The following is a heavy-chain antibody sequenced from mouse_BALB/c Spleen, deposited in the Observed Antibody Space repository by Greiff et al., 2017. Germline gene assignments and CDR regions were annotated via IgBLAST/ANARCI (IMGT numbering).Heavy chain of an antibody. CDR1: GYTFTSYT. CDR3: ARDYGNYWFAY. J-gene: IGHJ3*01. Sequence: VQLVESGAELARPGASVKMSCKASGYTFTSYTMHWVKQRPGQGLEWIGYINPSSGYTNYNQKFKDKATLTADKSSSTAYMQLSSLTSEDSAVYYCARDYGNYWFAYWGQGTLVTVSA. V-gene: IGHV1-4*01. CDR2: INPSSGYT. D-gene: IGHD2-1*01.